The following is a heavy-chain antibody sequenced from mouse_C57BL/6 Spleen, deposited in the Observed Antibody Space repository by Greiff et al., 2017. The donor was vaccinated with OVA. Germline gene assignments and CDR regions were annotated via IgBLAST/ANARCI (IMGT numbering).Heavy chain of an antibody. J-gene: IGHJ4*01. Sequence: EVQGVESGGGLVQPGGSLKLSCAASGFTFSDYYMYWVRQTPEKRLEWVAYISNGGGSTYYPDTVKGRFTISRDNAKNTLYLQMSRLKSEDTAMYYCARGVYYGPYAMDYWGQGTSVTVSS. D-gene: IGHD1-2*01. CDR1: GFTFSDYY. CDR2: ISNGGGST. V-gene: IGHV5-12*01. CDR3: ARGVYYGPYAMDY.